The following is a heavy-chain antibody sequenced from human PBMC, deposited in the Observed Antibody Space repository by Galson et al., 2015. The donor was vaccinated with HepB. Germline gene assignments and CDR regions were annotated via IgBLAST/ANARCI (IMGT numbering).Heavy chain of an antibody. CDR2: ISYDGSNK. Sequence: SLRLSCAASGFTFSSYAMHWVRQAPGKGLEWVAVISYDGSNKYYADSVKGRFAISRDNSKNTLYLQMNSLRAEDTAVYYCARDKRWLYYFDYWGQGTLVTVSS. CDR3: ARDKRWLYYFDY. CDR1: GFTFSSYA. D-gene: IGHD3-22*01. V-gene: IGHV3-30*09. J-gene: IGHJ4*02.